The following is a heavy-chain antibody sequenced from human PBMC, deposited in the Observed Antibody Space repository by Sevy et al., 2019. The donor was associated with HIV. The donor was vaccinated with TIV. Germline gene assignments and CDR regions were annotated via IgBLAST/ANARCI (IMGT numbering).Heavy chain of an antibody. J-gene: IGHJ4*02. CDR2: ISGSGGST. D-gene: IGHD6-19*01. CDR3: AKVFTAVASENYFDY. Sequence: GGSLRLSCAASGFTFSSYAMSWVRQAPGKGLEWVSAISGSGGSTHYADSVKGRFTISRDDSKNTLYLQMNSLRAEDTAVYYCAKVFTAVASENYFDYWGQGTLVTVSS. CDR1: GFTFSSYA. V-gene: IGHV3-23*01.